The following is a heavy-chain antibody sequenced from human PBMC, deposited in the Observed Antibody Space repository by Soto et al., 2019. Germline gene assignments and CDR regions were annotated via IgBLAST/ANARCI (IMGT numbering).Heavy chain of an antibody. J-gene: IGHJ6*02. CDR1: GGTFSSYA. D-gene: IGHD3-9*01. V-gene: IGHV1-69*13. CDR3: ARAGPRGNYYDILTGYYKDYYYYGMDV. CDR2: IIPIFGTA. Sequence: SVKVSCKASGGTFSSYAISWVRQAPGQGLEWMGGIIPIFGTANYAQKFQGRVTITADESTSTAYMELSSLRSEDTAVYYCARAGPRGNYYDILTGYYKDYYYYGMDVWG.